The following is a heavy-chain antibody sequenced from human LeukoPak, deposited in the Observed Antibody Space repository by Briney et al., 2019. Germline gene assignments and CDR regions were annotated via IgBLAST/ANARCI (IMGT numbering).Heavy chain of an antibody. CDR2: VNSDGSST. CDR1: GFTFSSYW. CDR3: ARPILATNDDAFDI. D-gene: IGHD5-12*01. J-gene: IGHJ3*02. Sequence: GGSLRLSCAASGFTFSSYWMHWVSQAPGKGLVWVSRVNSDGSSTSYAESVKSRFTISRENAKNTQYMKMSCLRAEDTAVYSVARPILATNDDAFDIWGQGTMVTVSS. V-gene: IGHV3-74*01.